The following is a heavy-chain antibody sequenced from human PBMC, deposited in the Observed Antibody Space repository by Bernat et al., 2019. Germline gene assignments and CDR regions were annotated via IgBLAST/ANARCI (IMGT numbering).Heavy chain of an antibody. V-gene: IGHV4-39*01. Sequence: QLQLQESGPGLVKPSETLSLTCTVSGGSISSSSYYWGWIRQPPGKGLEWIGSIYYSGSTYYNPSLKSRVTISVDTSKNQFSLKLSSVTAADTAVYYCARLAPLEAFGDVVWFDPWGQGTLVTVSS. CDR1: GGSISSSSYY. CDR3: ARLAPLEAFGDVVWFDP. D-gene: IGHD3-10*01. J-gene: IGHJ5*02. CDR2: IYYSGST.